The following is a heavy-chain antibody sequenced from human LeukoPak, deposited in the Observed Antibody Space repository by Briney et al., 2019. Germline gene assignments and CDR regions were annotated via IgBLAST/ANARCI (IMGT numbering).Heavy chain of an antibody. Sequence: GGSLRLSCAASGSTFSSYWMSWAPQPPGKGLEWVANIKQDGSEKYYVDSVKGRFTISRDNAKNSLYLQMNSLRAEDTAVYYCARDRKGPYDYWGQGTLVTVSS. V-gene: IGHV3-7*01. CDR3: ARDRKGPYDY. CDR2: IKQDGSEK. J-gene: IGHJ4*02. CDR1: GSTFSSYW.